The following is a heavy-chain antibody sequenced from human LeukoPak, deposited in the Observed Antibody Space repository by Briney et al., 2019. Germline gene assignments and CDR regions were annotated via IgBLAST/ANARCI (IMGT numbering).Heavy chain of an antibody. V-gene: IGHV1-3*01. J-gene: IGHJ5*02. CDR1: GYTFTSYT. CDR3: ARVSGWDGDNWFDP. Sequence: GASVKVSCKASGYTFTSYTMHWVRQAPGQRLEWMGWINAGNAKTRYSQKFQGRVTITRDTSASTAYMELSSLRSEDTAVYYCARVSGWDGDNWFDPWGQGTLVTVSS. D-gene: IGHD6-19*01. CDR2: INAGNAKT.